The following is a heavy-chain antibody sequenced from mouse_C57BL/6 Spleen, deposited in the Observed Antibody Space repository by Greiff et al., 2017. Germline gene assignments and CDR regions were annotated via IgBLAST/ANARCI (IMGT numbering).Heavy chain of an antibody. Sequence: QVQLQQPGAELAKPGASVKLSCKASGYTFTSYWMHWVKQRPGQGLEWIGYINPSSGYTKYNQKFKDKATLTADKSSSTAYMQLSSLTYEDSAVYYCARSSYDPHWYFDVWGTGTTVTVSS. V-gene: IGHV1-7*01. J-gene: IGHJ1*03. CDR1: GYTFTSYW. CDR3: ARSSYDPHWYFDV. D-gene: IGHD2-3*01. CDR2: INPSSGYT.